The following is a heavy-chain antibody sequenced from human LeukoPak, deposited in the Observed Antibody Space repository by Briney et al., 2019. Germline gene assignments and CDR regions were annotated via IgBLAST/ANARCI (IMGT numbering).Heavy chain of an antibody. CDR3: ARGYDYVWGSYVDY. V-gene: IGHV1-2*02. CDR1: GYTFTSYD. J-gene: IGHJ4*02. CDR2: INPNSGGT. Sequence: ASVKVSCKSSGYTFTSYDINWVRQAPGQGLEWMGWINPNSGGTNYAQKFQGRVTMTRDTSISTAYMELSRLRSDDTAVYYCARGYDYVWGSYVDYWGQGTLVTVSS. D-gene: IGHD3-16*01.